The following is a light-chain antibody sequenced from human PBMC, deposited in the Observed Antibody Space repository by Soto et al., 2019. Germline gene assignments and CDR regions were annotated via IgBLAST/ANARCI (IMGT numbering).Light chain of an antibody. Sequence: EIVMTQSPGTLSVSPGERATVSCRASQSVSSNLAWYQQKPGQAPRLLIYGASTRATGIPARFSGSGSGTEFTLTISSLQSEDFAVYYCQQYNNWPLLTFGGGTKV. V-gene: IGKV3-15*01. J-gene: IGKJ4*01. CDR1: QSVSSN. CDR3: QQYNNWPLLT. CDR2: GAS.